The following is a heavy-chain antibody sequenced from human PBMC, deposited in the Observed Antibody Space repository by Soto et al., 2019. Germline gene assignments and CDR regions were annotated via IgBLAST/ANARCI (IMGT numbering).Heavy chain of an antibody. CDR2: IFYSGTT. CDR3: ARVQPYDYGANSGWLDP. J-gene: IGHJ5*02. V-gene: IGHV4-31*03. CDR1: GDSIIRGGYY. Sequence: SETLSLTCTVSGDSIIRGGYYWIWIRQHPGKGLEWIGYIFYSGTTYYNPSLKGRISISVDTSENHFSLSLTSVTAADTAVYYCARVQPYDYGANSGWLDPWGQGTLVTVSS. D-gene: IGHD4-17*01.